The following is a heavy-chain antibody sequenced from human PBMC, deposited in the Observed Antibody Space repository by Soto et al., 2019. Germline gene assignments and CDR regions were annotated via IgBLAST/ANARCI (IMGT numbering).Heavy chain of an antibody. D-gene: IGHD3-10*01. J-gene: IGHJ5*02. CDR2: IYYSGST. CDR3: ARGLRLLWFGELLWWFDP. Sequence: SETLSLTCTVSGGSISSYYWSWIRQPPGKGLEWIGYIYYSGSTNYNPSLKSRVTISVDTSKNQFSLELSSVTAADTAVYYCARGLRLLWFGELLWWFDPWGQGTLVTVSS. CDR1: GGSISSYY. V-gene: IGHV4-59*01.